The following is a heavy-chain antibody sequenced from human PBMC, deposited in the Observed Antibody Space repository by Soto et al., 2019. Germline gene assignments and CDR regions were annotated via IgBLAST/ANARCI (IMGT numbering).Heavy chain of an antibody. CDR3: ARGNCSGGSCYSGYYYGMDV. J-gene: IGHJ6*02. D-gene: IGHD2-15*01. V-gene: IGHV4-4*02. CDR2: IYHSGST. CDR1: GGSISSSNW. Sequence: SETLSLTCAVSGGSISSSNWWSWVRQPPGKGLDWIGEIYHSGSTNYNPSLKSRVTISVDKSKNQFSLKLSSVTAADTAVYYCARGNCSGGSCYSGYYYGMDVWGQGTTVTVSS.